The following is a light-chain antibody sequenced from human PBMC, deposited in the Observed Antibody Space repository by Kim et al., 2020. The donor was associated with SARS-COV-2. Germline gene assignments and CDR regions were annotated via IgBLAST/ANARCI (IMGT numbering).Light chain of an antibody. Sequence: QSVLTQPPSVSGAPGQRVTISCTGSSSNIGADYNVHWYQQLPGTAPKLLIYGNSNRPSGVPDRFSGSKSGTSASLAITGLQAEDEADYYCQSYDSSRSPHVVFGGGTQLTVL. CDR3: QSYDSSRSPHVV. CDR2: GNS. V-gene: IGLV1-40*01. J-gene: IGLJ2*01. CDR1: SSNIGADYN.